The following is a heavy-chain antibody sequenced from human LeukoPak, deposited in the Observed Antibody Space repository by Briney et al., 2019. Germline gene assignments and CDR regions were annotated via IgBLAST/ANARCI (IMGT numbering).Heavy chain of an antibody. Sequence: PGGSLRLSCAGSGFTFRRYAMIWVRQAPGKGLEHVSGIGGNGGSIYYTDSVKGRFTISRDNAKNTLYLQMNSLRAEDTAVYYCAGGRYSSVWYWGQGTLVTVSS. CDR3: AGGRYSSVWY. CDR1: GFTFRRYA. CDR2: IGGNGGSI. V-gene: IGHV3-23*01. D-gene: IGHD6-19*01. J-gene: IGHJ4*02.